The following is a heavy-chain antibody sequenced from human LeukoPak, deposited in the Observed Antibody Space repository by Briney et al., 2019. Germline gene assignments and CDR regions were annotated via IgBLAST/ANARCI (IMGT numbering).Heavy chain of an antibody. D-gene: IGHD3-10*01. V-gene: IGHV3-23*01. Sequence: GGSLRLSCAASGFTFSSYAMSWVRQAPGKGLEWVSAISGSGGSTYYADSVKGRFTISRDNAKNTLYLQMNSLRAEDTAVYYCARGGGYSSFDSWGQGTLVTVSS. CDR3: ARGGGYSSFDS. CDR2: ISGSGGST. J-gene: IGHJ4*03. CDR1: GFTFSSYA.